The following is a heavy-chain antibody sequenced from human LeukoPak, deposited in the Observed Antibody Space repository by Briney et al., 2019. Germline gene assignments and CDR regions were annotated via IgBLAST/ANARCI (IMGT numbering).Heavy chain of an antibody. J-gene: IGHJ4*02. CDR1: GGTFSSYA. Sequence: VASVKVSCKASGGTFSSYAISWVRQAPGQGLEWMGRIIPILGIANYAQKFQGRVTITADKSTSTAYMELSSLRSEDTAVYYCARGAGDIVVVPAAIIYFDYWGQGTLVTVSS. CDR3: ARGAGDIVVVPAAIIYFDY. D-gene: IGHD2-2*02. V-gene: IGHV1-69*04. CDR2: IIPILGIA.